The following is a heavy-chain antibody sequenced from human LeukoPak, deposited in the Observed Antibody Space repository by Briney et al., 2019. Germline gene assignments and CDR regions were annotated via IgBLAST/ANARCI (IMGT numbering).Heavy chain of an antibody. CDR1: GFTFSTYS. CDR2: IYSGGIT. V-gene: IGHV3-53*01. D-gene: IGHD2-8*02. J-gene: IGHJ6*02. Sequence: GGSLRLSCAASGFTFSTYSMTWVRQAPGKGLEWVSLIYSGGITYYADSVKGRFTISRDNSKNTLYLQMNSLRAEDTAVYYCARSHPWGMNYYYYYGMDVWGQGTTVTVSS. CDR3: ARSHPWGMNYYYYYGMDV.